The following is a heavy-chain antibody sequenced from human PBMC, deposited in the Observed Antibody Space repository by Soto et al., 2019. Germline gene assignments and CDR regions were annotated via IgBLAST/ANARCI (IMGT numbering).Heavy chain of an antibody. V-gene: IGHV1-2*02. D-gene: IGHD2-15*01. CDR2: INPNSGGT. CDR3: ARGSWYYYGMDV. J-gene: IGHJ6*02. CDR1: GYTFTGYY. Sequence: ASVKVSCKASGYTFTGYYMHWVRQAPGQGLEWMGWINPNSGGTNYAQKFKGRVYMTRDTSISTAYMELSRLRSDDTAVYYCARGSWYYYGMDVGGQGTTVTVSS.